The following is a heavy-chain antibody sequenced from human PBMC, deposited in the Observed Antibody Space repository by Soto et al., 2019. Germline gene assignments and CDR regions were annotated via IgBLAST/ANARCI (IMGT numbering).Heavy chain of an antibody. CDR2: ISYDGSYQ. V-gene: IGHV3-30*03. CDR3: ARIRSNTGPFDY. Sequence: PAGSLRLSFAAAGVTFKSYGMHWVRQSPGKGLEWVAVISYDGSYQYYSDSVKTRLTISKDTSKNQVVLTMTNMEPVDTATYYCARIRSNTGPFDYWGQGTLVTVYS. CDR1: GVTFKSYG. J-gene: IGHJ4*02.